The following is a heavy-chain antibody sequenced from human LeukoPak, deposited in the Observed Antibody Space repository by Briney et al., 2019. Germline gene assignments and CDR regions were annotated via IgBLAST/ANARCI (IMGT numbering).Heavy chain of an antibody. D-gene: IGHD3-9*01. CDR2: ISGSGGST. J-gene: IGHJ6*03. CDR1: GFTFSSYG. CDR3: ARILTGYEVGNYYYYMDV. Sequence: PGGTLRLSCAASGFTFSSYGMSWVRQAPGKGLEWVSAISGSGGSTYYADSVKGRFTISRDNSKNTLYLQLNSLRAEDTAVYYCARILTGYEVGNYYYYMDVWGKGTTVTISS. V-gene: IGHV3-23*01.